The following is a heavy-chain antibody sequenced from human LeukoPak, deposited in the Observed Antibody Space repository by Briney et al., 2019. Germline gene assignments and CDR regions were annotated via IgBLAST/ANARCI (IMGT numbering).Heavy chain of an antibody. CDR2: ISSRSSYI. V-gene: IGHV3-21*01. D-gene: IGHD6-13*01. CDR1: GFTFSSFG. Sequence: GGALRLSCAASGFTFSSFGMNWVRQAPGRGLEGVSSISSRSSYIYYADSLKGRFTISRDNAKNSLFLQINSLRAEDTAVYYCAREGLYSSPDFDYWGQGTLVTVSS. J-gene: IGHJ4*02. CDR3: AREGLYSSPDFDY.